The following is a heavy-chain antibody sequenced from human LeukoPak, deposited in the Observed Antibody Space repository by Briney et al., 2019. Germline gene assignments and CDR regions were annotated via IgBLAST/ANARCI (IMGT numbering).Heavy chain of an antibody. CDR1: GSTFSTYT. J-gene: IGHJ4*02. CDR3: AREGAVLRFLEWSPDY. Sequence: GGSLRLSCAASGSTFSTYTMKWVRQAPGKGLEWVSSISSSSSYIYYADSVKGRFTISRDNAKNSLYLQMNSLRAEDTAVYYCAREGAVLRFLEWSPDYWGQGTLVTVSS. CDR2: ISSSSSYI. D-gene: IGHD3-3*01. V-gene: IGHV3-21*01.